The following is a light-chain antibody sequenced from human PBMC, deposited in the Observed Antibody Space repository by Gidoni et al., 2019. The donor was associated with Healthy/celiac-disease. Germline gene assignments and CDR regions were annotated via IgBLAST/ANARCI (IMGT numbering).Light chain of an antibody. CDR3: QQSYSTPGTV. CDR1: QSISSY. CDR2: AAS. J-gene: IGKJ2*01. V-gene: IGKV1-39*01. Sequence: DIQMTQSPSSLSASVGDRVTITCRASQSISSYLNWYQQKPGKAPKLLIYAASSLQSGVPSRFSGSGSGTDFTLTISSLQPEDFATYYCQQSYSTPGTVFGQGTKLEIK.